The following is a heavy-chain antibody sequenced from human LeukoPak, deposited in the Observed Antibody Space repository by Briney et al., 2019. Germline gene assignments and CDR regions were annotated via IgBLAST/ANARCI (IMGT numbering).Heavy chain of an antibody. J-gene: IGHJ4*02. Sequence: GGSLRLSCAASGFTFSSYGMNWVRQAPGKGLEWVSYISSSSTGTIIYYADSVKGRFTISRDNAKNSLYLQMTSLRAEDTAVYYCAKNPEIVVISPFDYWGQGTLVTVSS. CDR1: GFTFSSYG. CDR3: AKNPEIVVISPFDY. D-gene: IGHD3-22*01. V-gene: IGHV3-48*04. CDR2: ISSSSTGTII.